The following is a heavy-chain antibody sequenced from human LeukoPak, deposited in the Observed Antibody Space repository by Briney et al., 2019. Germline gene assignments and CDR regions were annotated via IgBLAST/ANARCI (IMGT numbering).Heavy chain of an antibody. J-gene: IGHJ4*02. Sequence: SETLSLTCTVSGGSISSGDYYWSWIRQPPGKGLEWIEYIYYSGSTYYNPSLKSRVTMSVDTSKNQFSLKLSSVTAADTAVYYCARVSYDYVWGSYLPFDYWGQGTLVTVSS. D-gene: IGHD3-16*02. CDR2: IYYSGST. V-gene: IGHV4-30-4*08. CDR3: ARVSYDYVWGSYLPFDY. CDR1: GGSISSGDYY.